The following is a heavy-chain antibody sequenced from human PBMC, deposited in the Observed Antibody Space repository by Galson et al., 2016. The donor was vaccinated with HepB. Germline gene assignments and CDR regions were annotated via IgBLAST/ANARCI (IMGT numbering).Heavy chain of an antibody. V-gene: IGHV4-39*01. CDR2: VYYSGDT. J-gene: IGHJ5*01. D-gene: IGHD3-9*01. CDR1: GGAISSSSYS. Sequence: SETLSLTCTVSGGAISSSSYSWDWIRQPPGEGPVWIGSVYYSGDTYSNPSLKSRVSISVDTSKKQFSLKLISVTAADTAVYYCARHRALSYFHDSWGQGILVSVSS. CDR3: ARHRALSYFHDS.